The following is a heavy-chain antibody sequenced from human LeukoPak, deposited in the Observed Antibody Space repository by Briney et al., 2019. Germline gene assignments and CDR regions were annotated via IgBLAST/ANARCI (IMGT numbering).Heavy chain of an antibody. J-gene: IGHJ1*01. CDR3: TRTLYSDYPTEYFQY. Sequence: GGSLRLSCAASGFTFTTYSMNWVRQAPGKGLEWVSFISSRSSTIYHADSVKGRFTISRDDAKNSLYLQMNSLRAEDTAVYYCTRTLYSDYPTEYFQYWGQGTLVTVSS. V-gene: IGHV3-48*01. D-gene: IGHD4-11*01. CDR1: GFTFTTYS. CDR2: ISSRSSTI.